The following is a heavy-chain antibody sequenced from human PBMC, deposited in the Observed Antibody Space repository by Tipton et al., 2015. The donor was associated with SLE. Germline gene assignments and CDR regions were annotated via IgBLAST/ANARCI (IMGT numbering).Heavy chain of an antibody. Sequence: TLSLTCAVYGGSFSGYYWSWIRQPPGKGLEWIREINHSGSTNYNPSLKSRVTISVDTSKNQFSLKLSSVTAADTAVYYYARAQNSSMGYWGQGTLVTVSS. CDR3: ARAQNSSMGY. J-gene: IGHJ4*02. CDR1: GGSFSGYY. V-gene: IGHV4-34*01. CDR2: INHSGST. D-gene: IGHD1-7*01.